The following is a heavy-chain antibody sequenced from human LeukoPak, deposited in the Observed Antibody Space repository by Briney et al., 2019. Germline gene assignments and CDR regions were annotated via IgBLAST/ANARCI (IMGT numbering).Heavy chain of an antibody. Sequence: ASVKVSCKASVYTFTSYYMHWVRQAPGQGLEWMGIINPSGGSTSYAQKFQGRVTTTRDTSTSTVYMELSSLRSEDTAVYYCARECDSLSRPDYYYYGMDVWGQGTTVTVSS. D-gene: IGHD2-21*01. CDR2: INPSGGST. V-gene: IGHV1-46*01. CDR3: ARECDSLSRPDYYYYGMDV. CDR1: VYTFTSYY. J-gene: IGHJ6*02.